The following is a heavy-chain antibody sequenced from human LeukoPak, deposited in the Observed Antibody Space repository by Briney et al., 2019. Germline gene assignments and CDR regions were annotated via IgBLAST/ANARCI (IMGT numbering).Heavy chain of an antibody. CDR2: TSSDLNVK. CDR1: GFVFSKYA. CDR3: AREGYYGSGSPPSLYFDY. J-gene: IGHJ4*02. Sequence: PGGSLRLSCVGSGFVFSKYAVHWVRQAPGKGLEWVAVTSSDLNVKLYADSVKGRFTISRDNSRSTLYLQMNSLRPEDTAIYYCAREGYYGSGSPPSLYFDYWGQGTLVTVSS. V-gene: IGHV3-30-3*01. D-gene: IGHD3-10*01.